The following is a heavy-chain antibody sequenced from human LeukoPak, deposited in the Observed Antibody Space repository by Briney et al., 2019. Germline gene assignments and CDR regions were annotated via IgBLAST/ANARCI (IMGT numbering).Heavy chain of an antibody. V-gene: IGHV3-48*03. D-gene: IGHD2-15*01. CDR1: GFTFSSYE. CDR3: AKDLVDSPSMSGWLDY. J-gene: IGHJ4*02. Sequence: PGVSLRLFRAASGFTFSSYELNWVPQAPGKGLEWVSYISSSGSTIYYAESVKGRFTISRDNSKNTLYLQMNSLRAEDTAVYYCAKDLVDSPSMSGWLDYWGQGTLVTVSS. CDR2: ISSSGSTI.